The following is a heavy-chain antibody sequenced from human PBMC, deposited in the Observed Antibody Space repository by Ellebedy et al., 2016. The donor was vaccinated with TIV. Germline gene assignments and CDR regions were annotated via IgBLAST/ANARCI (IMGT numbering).Heavy chain of an antibody. Sequence: ASVKVSCXASGYTFTSYGISWVRQAPGQGLEWMGWISAYNGNTNYAQKLQGRVTMTTDTSTSTAYMELRSLRSDDTAVYYCARVPGCSGGSCYSDYYYYYMDVWGKGTTVTVSS. V-gene: IGHV1-18*01. J-gene: IGHJ6*03. D-gene: IGHD2-15*01. CDR3: ARVPGCSGGSCYSDYYYYYMDV. CDR2: ISAYNGNT. CDR1: GYTFTSYG.